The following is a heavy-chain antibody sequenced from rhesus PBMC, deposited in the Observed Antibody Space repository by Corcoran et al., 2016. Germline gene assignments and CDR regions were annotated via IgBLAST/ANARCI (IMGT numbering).Heavy chain of an antibody. CDR3: AREGAAAEVY. CDR1: GGSLSDYFR. CDR2: ISGETTNN. D-gene: IGHD6-31*01. V-gene: IGHV4S10*01. Sequence: QVQLQESGPAVVKPSETLSLTCAVSGGSLSDYFRWNWIRQPPRKGLEWIGYISGETTNNKYNPSRRSRVTNSKDTSKNQCSLKLSSGTAADTAVYYCAREGAAAEVYWGQGVLVTVSS. J-gene: IGHJ4*01.